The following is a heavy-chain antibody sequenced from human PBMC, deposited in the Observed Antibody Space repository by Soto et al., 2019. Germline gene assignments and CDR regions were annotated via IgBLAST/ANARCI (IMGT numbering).Heavy chain of an antibody. CDR2: IYYNGRT. J-gene: IGHJ4*02. CDR3: ARDRSNSPDYFDY. CDR1: GGSIIIDDYY. D-gene: IGHD6-6*01. V-gene: IGHV4-30-4*02. Sequence: SXTLSLTCTVSGGSIIIDDYYWSWIRQPPGKGLEWIGYIYYNGRTDYNPSLKSRVIISIDTSKNQFSLNLNSVSAADTAVYYCARDRSNSPDYFDYWGQGTLVTVSS.